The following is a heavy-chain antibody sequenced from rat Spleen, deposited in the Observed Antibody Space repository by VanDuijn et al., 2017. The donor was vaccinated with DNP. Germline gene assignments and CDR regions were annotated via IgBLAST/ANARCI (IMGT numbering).Heavy chain of an antibody. CDR1: GFSLTSYS. CDR3: ARSDYSDGSYYYGYFDY. V-gene: IGHV2-6*01. Sequence: QVQLKESGPGLVQPSQTLSLTCTVSGFSLTSYSVAWVRQSPGKGLEWIAAMSDGENTYYNSILRSRLSISRDTSKSQVFLQMNSLQTEDTAMYFCARSDYSDGSYYYGYFDYWGQGVMVTVSS. CDR2: MSDGENT. D-gene: IGHD1-12*02. J-gene: IGHJ2*01.